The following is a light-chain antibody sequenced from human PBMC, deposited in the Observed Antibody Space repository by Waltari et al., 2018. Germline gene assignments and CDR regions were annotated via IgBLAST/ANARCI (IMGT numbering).Light chain of an antibody. Sequence: QLVVTQSSSASASLGASVKLTCTLDSGHSNNIIAWLQQQPEKGPLYLMKINSDGSHSKGDEIPDRFSGSSSGAERYLTISNLQSEDEGDYYCQTGGHGTWVFGGGTKLTVL. CDR2: INSDGSH. J-gene: IGLJ3*02. CDR1: SGHSNNI. V-gene: IGLV4-69*01. CDR3: QTGGHGTWV.